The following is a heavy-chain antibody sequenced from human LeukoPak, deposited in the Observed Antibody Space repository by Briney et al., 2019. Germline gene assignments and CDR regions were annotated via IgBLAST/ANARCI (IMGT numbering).Heavy chain of an antibody. CDR2: INHSGST. V-gene: IGHV4-34*01. Sequence: SETLSLTCAVYGGSFSGYYWSWIRQPPGKGLEWIGEINHSGSTNYNPSLKSRVTISVDTSKNQFSLKLSSVPAADTAAYYCARARRVRAGKNYYYYMDVWGKGTTVTISS. J-gene: IGHJ6*03. CDR3: ARARRVRAGKNYYYYMDV. D-gene: IGHD3-10*01. CDR1: GGSFSGYY.